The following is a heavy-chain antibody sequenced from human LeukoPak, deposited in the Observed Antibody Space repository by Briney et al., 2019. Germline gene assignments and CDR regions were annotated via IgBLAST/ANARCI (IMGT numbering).Heavy chain of an antibody. CDR3: ARPWGGGYSCGCAFDI. Sequence: LETLSLTCAVSGGSISSSSYYWGWIRQPPGKGLEWIGSIYYSGSTYYNPSLKSRVTISVDTSKNQFSLKLSSVTAADTAVYYCARPWGGGYSCGCAFDIWGQGTMVTVSS. J-gene: IGHJ3*02. CDR2: IYYSGST. CDR1: GGSISSSSYY. D-gene: IGHD5-18*01. V-gene: IGHV4-39*01.